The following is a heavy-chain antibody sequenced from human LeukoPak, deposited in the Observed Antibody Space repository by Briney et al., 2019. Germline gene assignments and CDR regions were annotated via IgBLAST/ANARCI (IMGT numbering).Heavy chain of an antibody. CDR2: IYYSGST. Sequence: PSETLSLTCTVSGGSISSYYWNWIRQPPGKGLEWIGYIYYSGSTNYNSSLKSRVIISVDTSKNQFSLKLSSVTAADTAVYYCARGTYYQDSSGHSYYHHYYMDVWGKGTTVTVSS. CDR3: ARGTYYQDSSGHSYYHHYYMDV. CDR1: GGSISSYY. V-gene: IGHV4-59*01. J-gene: IGHJ6*03. D-gene: IGHD3-22*01.